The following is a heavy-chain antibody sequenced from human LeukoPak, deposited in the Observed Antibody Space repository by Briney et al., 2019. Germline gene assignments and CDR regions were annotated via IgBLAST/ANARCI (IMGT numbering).Heavy chain of an antibody. CDR2: MGNSVGNK. D-gene: IGHD6-13*01. CDR1: GFTFSDYY. Sequence: PGGSLRLSCAASGFTFSDYYMSWIRQAPGKGLEWVSNMGNSVGNKYYADSVKGRFTISRDKAKKSLYLQMNSLRAEDTAVYYCARAAGWLDPWGQGTLVIVSS. J-gene: IGHJ5*02. V-gene: IGHV3-11*01. CDR3: ARAAGWLDP.